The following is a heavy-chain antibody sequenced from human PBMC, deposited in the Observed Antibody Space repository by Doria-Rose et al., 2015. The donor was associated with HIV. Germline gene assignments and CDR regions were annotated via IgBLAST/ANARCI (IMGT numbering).Heavy chain of an antibody. V-gene: IGHV3-49*04. CDR1: CFTFGDYT. CDR2: IRTKAYFGTP. CDR3: TRDNGGAAVGASYY. J-gene: IGHJ4*02. Sequence: CFTFGDYTRSWVRQAPGKGLEWVGFIRTKAYFGTPEYAASVKGRFTISRDDSKNIAYLQMTSLKTEDTAVYFCTRDNGGAAVGASYYWGQGTLGTVSS. D-gene: IGHD1-26*01.